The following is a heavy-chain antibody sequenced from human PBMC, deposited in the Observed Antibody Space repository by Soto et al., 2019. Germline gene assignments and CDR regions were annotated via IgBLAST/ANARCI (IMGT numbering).Heavy chain of an antibody. Sequence: GGSLRLSCAASGFTVSSNYMSWVRQAPGKGLEWVSVIYSGGSTYYADSVKGRFTISRDNSKNTLYLQMNSLRAEDTAVYYCARVGGGYSYGYIDYWGQGTLVTVSS. CDR1: GFTVSSNY. CDR3: ARVGGGYSYGYIDY. CDR2: IYSGGST. V-gene: IGHV3-66*01. D-gene: IGHD5-18*01. J-gene: IGHJ4*02.